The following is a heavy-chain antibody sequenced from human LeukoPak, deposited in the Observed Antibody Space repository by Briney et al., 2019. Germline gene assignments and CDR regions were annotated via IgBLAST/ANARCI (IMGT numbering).Heavy chain of an antibody. J-gene: IGHJ4*02. CDR3: ARSIAVSYYFDY. CDR2: IYTSGST. V-gene: IGHV4-4*09. CDR1: GGSISSYY. Sequence: PSETLSLTCTVSGGSISSYYWSWIRQPPGKGLEWIGYIYTSGSTNYNPSLKSRVTISVDTSKNQFSLKLSSVTAADTAVYYCARSIAVSYYFDYWGQGTLVTVFS. D-gene: IGHD6-6*01.